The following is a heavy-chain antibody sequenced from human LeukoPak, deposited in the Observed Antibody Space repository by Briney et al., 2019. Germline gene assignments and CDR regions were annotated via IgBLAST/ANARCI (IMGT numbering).Heavy chain of an antibody. CDR1: GYTFTSYG. CDR3: ARAGRVGSSWPRGFNWFDP. CDR2: ISAYNGNT. V-gene: IGHV1-18*01. J-gene: IGHJ5*02. D-gene: IGHD6-13*01. Sequence: GASVKVSCKASGYTFTSYGISWVRQAPGQGLEWMGWISAYNGNTNYAQKLQGRVTMTTDTSTSTAYMELRSLRSDDTAVYYCARAGRVGSSWPRGFNWFDPWGQGTLVTVSS.